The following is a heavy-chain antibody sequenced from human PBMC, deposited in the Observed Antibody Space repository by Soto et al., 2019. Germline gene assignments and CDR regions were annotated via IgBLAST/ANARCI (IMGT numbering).Heavy chain of an antibody. CDR2: IYPGDSDT. CDR1: GYSFTSYW. CDR3: ARQEKYYYDSSGYFGTYWFDP. Sequence: GESLKISCKGSGYSFTSYWIGWVRQMPGKGLEWMGIIYPGDSDTRYSPSFQGQVTISADKSISTAYLQWSSLKASDTAMYYCARQEKYYYDSSGYFGTYWFDPWGQGTLSTFSS. D-gene: IGHD3-22*01. J-gene: IGHJ5*02. V-gene: IGHV5-51*01.